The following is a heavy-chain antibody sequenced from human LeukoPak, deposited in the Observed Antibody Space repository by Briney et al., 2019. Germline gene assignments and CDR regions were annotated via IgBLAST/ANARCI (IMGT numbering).Heavy chain of an antibody. CDR1: GFTFSNSA. CDR2: IIVGSGKT. CDR3: ASTYYDFWSGYLSYYYMDV. D-gene: IGHD3-3*01. Sequence: SVKVSCKASGFTFSNSAIQWVRQARGQRLEWIGWIIVGSGKTHYAQNLQERITITRDMSTNTAYMELSSLRSEDTAVYYCASTYYDFWSGYLSYYYMDVWGKGTTVTVSS. V-gene: IGHV1-58*02. J-gene: IGHJ6*03.